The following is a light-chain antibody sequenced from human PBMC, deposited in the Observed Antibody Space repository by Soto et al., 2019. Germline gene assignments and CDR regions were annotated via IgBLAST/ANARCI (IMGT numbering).Light chain of an antibody. CDR3: AQGTIWPPYS. J-gene: IGKJ2*03. CDR2: KVS. Sequence: DVVLSQSPLSLPVTIGQPASISCRSSQTLLHSDGSTYLSWLHQRPGQSPRRLIYKVSKREPGVPDRFSGSGSGTDFTLHISRVEADDVGVFYCAQGTIWPPYSCGQGTRLEIK. V-gene: IGKV2-30*02. CDR1: QTLLHSDGSTY.